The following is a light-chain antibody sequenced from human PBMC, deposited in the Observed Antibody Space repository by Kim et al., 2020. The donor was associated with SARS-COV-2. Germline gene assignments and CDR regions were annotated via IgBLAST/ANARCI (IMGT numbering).Light chain of an antibody. V-gene: IGKV1-39*01. CDR1: ETIDRH. Sequence: ASVGDRVTITCRTSETIDRHLNWYQQKPGKAPQLLIYAASSLQSGVPSRFSGSGSGTDFTLTIRSLQLEDFATYYCQQSYSTPFTFGQGTRLEIK. CDR3: QQSYSTPFT. J-gene: IGKJ5*01. CDR2: AAS.